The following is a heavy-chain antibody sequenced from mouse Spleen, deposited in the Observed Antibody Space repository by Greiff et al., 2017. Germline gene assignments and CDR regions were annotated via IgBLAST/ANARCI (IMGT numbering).Heavy chain of an antibody. J-gene: IGHJ4*01. CDR1: GYTFNDYN. D-gene: IGHD2-3*01. Sequence: EVQLQQSGPELVKPGASVKMSCKASGYTFNDYNMHWVKQSHGKSLEWIGYINPNNGGTSYNQKFKGKATLTVNKSSSTAYMELRSLTSEDSAVYYCARWEGDCYSDAMDYWGQGTSVTVSS. V-gene: IGHV1-22*01. CDR2: INPNNGGT. CDR3: ARWEGDCYSDAMDY.